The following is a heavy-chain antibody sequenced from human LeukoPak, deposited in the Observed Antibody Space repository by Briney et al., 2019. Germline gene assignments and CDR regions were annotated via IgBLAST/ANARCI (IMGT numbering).Heavy chain of an antibody. Sequence: GGSLRLSCAASGFTFGSSAMIWVRQAPGKGPHWVATFSRSGPDTYYADSVKGRFTIFRDNSKNMLYLQMKSLRAEDTAIYYCAKGSLGSWYYFDYWGQGTLVTVSS. CDR3: AKGSLGSWYYFDY. D-gene: IGHD6-13*01. CDR1: GFTFGSSA. CDR2: FSRSGPDT. V-gene: IGHV3-23*01. J-gene: IGHJ4*02.